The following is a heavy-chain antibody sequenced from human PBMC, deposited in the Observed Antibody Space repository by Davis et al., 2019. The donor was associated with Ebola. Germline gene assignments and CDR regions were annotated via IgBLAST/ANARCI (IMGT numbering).Heavy chain of an antibody. CDR3: ARAQFPTTSDH. V-gene: IGHV1-18*04. J-gene: IGHJ4*02. D-gene: IGHD1-1*01. CDR2: INPHNGNT. CDR1: GYTFTNYG. Sequence: ASVKVSCKASGYTFTNYGITWVRQAPGQGLEWMGWINPHNGNTNYAQNVQGRIIMTSDTATTTAYLEVGSLTSDDTAVYYCARAQFPTTSDHWGQGTLVTVSS.